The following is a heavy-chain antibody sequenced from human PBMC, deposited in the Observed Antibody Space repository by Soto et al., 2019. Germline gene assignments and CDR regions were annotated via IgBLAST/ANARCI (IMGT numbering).Heavy chain of an antibody. J-gene: IGHJ4*02. CDR3: AKDMGGITMVRGVIDY. CDR1: GFTFSSYA. CDR2: ISGSGGST. V-gene: IGHV3-23*01. D-gene: IGHD3-10*01. Sequence: VQLLESGGGLVQPGGSLRLSCAASGFTFSSYAMSWVRQAPGKGLEWVSAISGSGGSTYYADSVKGRFTISRDNSKNTLYLQMNSLRAEDTAVYYCAKDMGGITMVRGVIDYWGQGTLVTVSS.